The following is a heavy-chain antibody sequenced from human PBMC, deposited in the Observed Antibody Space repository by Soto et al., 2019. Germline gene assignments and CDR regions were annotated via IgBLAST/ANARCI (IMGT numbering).Heavy chain of an antibody. CDR2: IDSDGSIT. CDR3: ATLGLKQAF. V-gene: IGHV3-74*01. J-gene: IGHJ4*02. D-gene: IGHD1-26*01. Sequence: GGSLRLSCAASGFTFNTWMHWVRQAPGEGLVWVSSIDSDGSITSYADSVKGRFTISRDNAKNTLYLQMNSLRAEDTAVYYCATLGLKQAFWGQGTLVTVSS. CDR1: GFTFNTW.